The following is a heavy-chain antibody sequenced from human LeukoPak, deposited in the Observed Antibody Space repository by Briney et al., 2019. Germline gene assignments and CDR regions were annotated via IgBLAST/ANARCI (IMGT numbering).Heavy chain of an antibody. CDR2: IWYDGSNK. CDR3: ARPRGGDNYGYLYGAFDI. CDR1: GFTFSSYG. J-gene: IGHJ3*02. V-gene: IGHV3-33*01. D-gene: IGHD5-18*01. Sequence: GSLRLSCAASGFTFSSYGMHCVRQAPGKGLEWVAVIWYDGSNKYYADSVKGRFTISRDNSKNTLYLQMNSLRAEDTAVYYCARPRGGDNYGYLYGAFDIWGQGTIVTVSS.